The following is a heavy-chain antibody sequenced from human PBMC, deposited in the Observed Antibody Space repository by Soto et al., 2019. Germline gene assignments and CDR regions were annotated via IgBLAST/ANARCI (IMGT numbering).Heavy chain of an antibody. CDR3: AKSSSGLRDYFYS. CDR1: GFTLSSFA. CDR2: TSYDGLNT. D-gene: IGHD3-10*01. V-gene: IGHV3-30-3*02. Sequence: GWSLRLSCAASGFTLSSFAMHWVRQAPGKALEWVATTSYDGLNTFYGESVRGRFSISRDTSKNTLFLQMDSLKTEDTAVYFCAKSSSGLRDYFYSWGRGTLVTVSS. J-gene: IGHJ4*02.